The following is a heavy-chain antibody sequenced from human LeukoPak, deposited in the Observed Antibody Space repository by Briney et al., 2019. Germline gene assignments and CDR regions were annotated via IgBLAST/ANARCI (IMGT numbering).Heavy chain of an antibody. J-gene: IGHJ6*02. CDR3: ARDKLRSGWDHYYYYYGMDV. D-gene: IGHD6-25*01. V-gene: IGHV1-18*01. Sequence: ASVKVSCKASGYTFTSYGISWVRQAPGQGLEWMGWISAYNGNTNYAQKLQGRVTMTTDTSTSTAYMELRSLRSDDTAVYYCARDKLRSGWDHYYYYYGMDVWGQGTTVTVSS. CDR2: ISAYNGNT. CDR1: GYTFTSYG.